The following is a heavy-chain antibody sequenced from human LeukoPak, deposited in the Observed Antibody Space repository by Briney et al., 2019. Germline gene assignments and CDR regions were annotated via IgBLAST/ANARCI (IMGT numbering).Heavy chain of an antibody. V-gene: IGHV3-48*03. CDR3: AGRGGEDYYYYMDV. J-gene: IGHJ6*03. CDR2: ISSSGNTI. Sequence: GGSLRLSCAASGFTFSSYEMNWVRQAPGEGLEWVSYISSSGNTIYYADSVKGRFTISRDNAKNSLYLQLNSLRAEDTAVYYCAGRGGEDYYYYMDVWGKGTAVTISS. D-gene: IGHD2-21*01. CDR1: GFTFSSYE.